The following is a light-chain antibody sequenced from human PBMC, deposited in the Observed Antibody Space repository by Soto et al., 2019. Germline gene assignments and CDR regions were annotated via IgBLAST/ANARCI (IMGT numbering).Light chain of an antibody. J-gene: IGKJ5*01. CDR1: QSISSW. CDR3: QQYNSNSP. CDR2: DAS. Sequence: DIQMTQSPSTLSASVGDRVTITCWASQSISSWLAWYQQKPGKAPKLLIYDASTSESGVPSRFSGSGSGTEFTLTISSLQPDDFATYYCQQYNSNSPFGQGTRLEIK. V-gene: IGKV1-5*01.